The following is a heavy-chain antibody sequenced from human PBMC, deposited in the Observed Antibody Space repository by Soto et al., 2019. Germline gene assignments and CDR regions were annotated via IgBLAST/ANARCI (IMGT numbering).Heavy chain of an antibody. CDR2: ISGTTGPA. V-gene: IGHV3-23*01. J-gene: IGHJ4*02. Sequence: GGSLRLSCAASGFPFSNYAMAWVRQAPGKGLEGVSAISGTTGPAFYADSVKDRFTISRDNSKNTRYLQMDSLRAEDTAVYHCARAPSEYIWGSYLRYYEYWGQGTLVTVSS. D-gene: IGHD3-16*01. CDR1: GFPFSNYA. CDR3: ARAPSEYIWGSYLRYYEY.